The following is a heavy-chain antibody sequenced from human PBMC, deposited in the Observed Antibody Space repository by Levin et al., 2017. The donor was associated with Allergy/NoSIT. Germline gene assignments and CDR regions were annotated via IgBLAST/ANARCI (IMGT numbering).Heavy chain of an antibody. CDR3: ARSPLAICGVVDNWFDP. CDR1: GGSISSGGYS. D-gene: IGHD3-3*01. V-gene: IGHV4-30-2*01. J-gene: IGHJ5*02. Sequence: LRLSCAVSGGSISSGGYSWSWIRQPPGKGLEWIGYIYHTGSTYYNPSLKSRVTISVDRSKNQFSLKLSSVTAADTAVYYGARSPLAICGVVDNWFDPWGQGILVTVSS. CDR2: IYHTGST.